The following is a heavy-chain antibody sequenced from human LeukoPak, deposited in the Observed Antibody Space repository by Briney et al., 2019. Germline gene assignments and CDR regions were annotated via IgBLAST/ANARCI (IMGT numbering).Heavy chain of an antibody. D-gene: IGHD3-22*01. J-gene: IGHJ5*02. V-gene: IGHV1-8*02. CDR1: GYTFTGYY. CDR3: ARMSYYDRRGDNWFDP. CDR2: MNPNSGNT. Sequence: GASVKVSCKASGYTFTGYYIHWVRQAPGQGLEWMGWMNPNSGNTGYAQKFQGRVTMTRDTSISTAYMELSSLRSEDTAVYYCARMSYYDRRGDNWFDPWGQGTLVIVSS.